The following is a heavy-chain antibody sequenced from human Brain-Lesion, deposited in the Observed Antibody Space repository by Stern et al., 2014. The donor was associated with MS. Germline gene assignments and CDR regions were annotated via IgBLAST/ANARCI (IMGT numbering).Heavy chain of an antibody. CDR1: GGPISSHSYY. CDR2: IYASGNT. V-gene: IGHV4-61*02. J-gene: IGHJ4*02. Sequence: VQLVQSGPGLVKPSQTLSLTCTVSGGPISSHSYYWSWIRQPAGKGLEWIGRIYASGNTNYNPSLKSRVSISVDTSKNQFPLRLSSVTASDTAVYYCARDYGDLEFDLWGQGTLVTVSS. D-gene: IGHD4-17*01. CDR3: ARDYGDLEFDL.